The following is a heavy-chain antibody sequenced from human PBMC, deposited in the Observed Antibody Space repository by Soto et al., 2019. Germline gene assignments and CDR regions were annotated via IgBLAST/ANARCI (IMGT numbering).Heavy chain of an antibody. J-gene: IGHJ3*02. CDR2: IYSGGST. V-gene: IGHV3-66*01. Sequence: EVQLVESGGGLVQPGGSLRLSCAASGFTVSSNYMSWVRQAPGKGLEWVSVIYSGGSTYYADSVKGRFTISRDNSKNTLSLQMNSLRAEDTAVYYCARGGVCSGGSCFTSWKADAFDIWGQGTMVTVSS. D-gene: IGHD2-15*01. CDR1: GFTVSSNY. CDR3: ARGGVCSGGSCFTSWKADAFDI.